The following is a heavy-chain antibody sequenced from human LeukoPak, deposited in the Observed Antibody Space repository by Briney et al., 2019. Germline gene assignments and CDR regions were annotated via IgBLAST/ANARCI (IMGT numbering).Heavy chain of an antibody. CDR3: ARDSLGSMEY. CDR2: ISAYNGNT. Sequence: ASVKVSCKASGYTLTNYGINWLRQAPGQGLEWMGWISAYNGNTNYAQRLQGRVTMTTDTSTSTAYMELRSLRSDDTAVYYCARDSLGSMEYWGQGTLVTVSS. V-gene: IGHV1-18*01. J-gene: IGHJ4*02. D-gene: IGHD3-16*01. CDR1: GYTLTNYG.